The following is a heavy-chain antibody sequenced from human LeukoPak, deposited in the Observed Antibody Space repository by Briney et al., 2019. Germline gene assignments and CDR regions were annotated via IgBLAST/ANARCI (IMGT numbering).Heavy chain of an antibody. CDR3: ARRGPKKNWSFGDYGMDV. CDR2: IYYSGST. CDR1: GGSISSSSYY. V-gene: IGHV4-39*01. J-gene: IGHJ6*02. Sequence: SETLSLTCTVSGGSISSSSYYWGWIRQPPGKGLEWIGSIYYSGSTYYNPSLKSRVTISVDTSKNQFSLKLSSVTAADTAVYYCARRGPKKNWSFGDYGMDVWGQGTTVTVSS. D-gene: IGHD3-16*01.